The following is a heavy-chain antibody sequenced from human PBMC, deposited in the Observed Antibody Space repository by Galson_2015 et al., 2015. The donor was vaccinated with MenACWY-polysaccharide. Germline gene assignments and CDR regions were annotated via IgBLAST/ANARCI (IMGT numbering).Heavy chain of an antibody. CDR1: GYSFTGYN. Sequence: SVKVSCKASGYSFTGYNIHWVRQAPGQGLEWMGWIKPNSGDTNYAQKFQGRVTLTRDTSINTAYIELSSLRSDDTAVYYCAKSRGAAAADYWGQGTLVTVSS. V-gene: IGHV1-2*02. CDR3: AKSRGAAAADY. D-gene: IGHD6-13*01. J-gene: IGHJ4*02. CDR2: IKPNSGDT.